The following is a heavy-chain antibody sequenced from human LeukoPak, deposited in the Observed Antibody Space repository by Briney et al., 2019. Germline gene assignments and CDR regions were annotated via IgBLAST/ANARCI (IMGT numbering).Heavy chain of an antibody. CDR1: GGSVSSGSYY. V-gene: IGHV4-61*01. Sequence: SETLSLTCTVSGGSVSSGSYYWSWIRQPPGKGLEWIGYIYYSGSTNYNPSLKSRVTISVDKSKNQFSLKLSSVTAADTAVYYCARTHYGDYGLFYWGQGTLVTVSS. CDR3: ARTHYGDYGLFY. CDR2: IYYSGST. J-gene: IGHJ4*02. D-gene: IGHD4-17*01.